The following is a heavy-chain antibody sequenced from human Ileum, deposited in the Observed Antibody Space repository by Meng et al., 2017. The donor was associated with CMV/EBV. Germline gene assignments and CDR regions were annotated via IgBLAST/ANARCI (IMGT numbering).Heavy chain of an antibody. J-gene: IGHJ5*02. V-gene: IGHV4-61*02. Sequence: QVPLEESGPGVVKPSQTLSITCTVSGDSISMSSYCWSWIRQPAGKGLEWIGRFTARGNTNYNPSLKRRVTMSLDTSLNQFSLRLNSVTAADTAVYYCARDVIRDDTGSWFDPWGQGTLVTVSS. CDR3: ARDVIRDDTGSWFDP. CDR2: FTARGNT. CDR1: GDSISMSSYC. D-gene: IGHD3-9*01.